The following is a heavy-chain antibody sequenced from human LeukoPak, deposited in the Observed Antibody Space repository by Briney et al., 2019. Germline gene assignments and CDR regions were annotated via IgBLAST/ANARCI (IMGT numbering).Heavy chain of an antibody. D-gene: IGHD1-14*01. V-gene: IGHV4-59*01. CDR3: ATHNMYRRGWFDP. Sequence: SETLSLTCTVSGGSISSYYWSWIRQPPGKGLEWIGYIYYSGSTNYNPSLKSRVTISVDTSKNQFSLKLSSVTAADTAVYYCATHNMYRRGWFDPWGQGTLVTVSS. CDR2: IYYSGST. CDR1: GGSISSYY. J-gene: IGHJ5*02.